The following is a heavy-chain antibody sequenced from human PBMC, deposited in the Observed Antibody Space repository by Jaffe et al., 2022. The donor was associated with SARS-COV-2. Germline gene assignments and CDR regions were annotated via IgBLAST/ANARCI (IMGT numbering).Heavy chain of an antibody. D-gene: IGHD6-13*01. J-gene: IGHJ4*02. CDR1: GFTFSSYA. CDR3: AKDVMIAAAGPPGGVFDY. Sequence: EVQLLESGGGLVQPGGSLRLSCAASGFTFSSYAMSWVRQAPGKGLEWVSAISGSGGSTYYADSVKGRFTISRDNSKNTLYLQMNSLRAEDTAVYYCAKDVMIAAAGPPGGVFDYWGQGTLVTVSS. V-gene: IGHV3-23*01. CDR2: ISGSGGST.